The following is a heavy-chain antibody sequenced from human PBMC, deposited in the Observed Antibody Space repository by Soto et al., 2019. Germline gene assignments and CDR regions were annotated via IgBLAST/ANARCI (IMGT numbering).Heavy chain of an antibody. D-gene: IGHD3-10*01. J-gene: IGHJ4*02. V-gene: IGHV3-30*18. CDR2: ISYDGSNK. Sequence: GGSLRLSCAASGFTFSSYGMHWVRQAPGKGLEWVAVISYDGSNKYYADSVKGRFTISRDNSKDTLYLQMNSLRAEDTAVYYCAKDIIGGSGSYPDAFDYWGQGTLVTVS. CDR3: AKDIIGGSGSYPDAFDY. CDR1: GFTFSSYG.